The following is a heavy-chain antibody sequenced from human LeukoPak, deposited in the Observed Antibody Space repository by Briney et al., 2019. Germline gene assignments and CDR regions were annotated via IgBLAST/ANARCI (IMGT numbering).Heavy chain of an antibody. CDR3: ARWVFLDY. Sequence: PSETLSLTCTVSGGSISSYYWSWLRQPPGKGLEWIGYIYYSGSTNYNPSLKSRVTISVDTSKNQFSLKLSSVTAADTAVYYCARWVFLDYWGQGTLVTVSS. J-gene: IGHJ4*02. CDR1: GGSISSYY. V-gene: IGHV4-59*01. CDR2: IYYSGST.